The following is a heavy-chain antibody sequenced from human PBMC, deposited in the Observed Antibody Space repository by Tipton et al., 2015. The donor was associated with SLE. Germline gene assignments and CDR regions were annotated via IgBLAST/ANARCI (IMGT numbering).Heavy chain of an antibody. CDR2: IYYSGST. V-gene: IGHV4-59*01. J-gene: IGHJ3*02. D-gene: IGHD3-3*01. CDR3: ARGGRIAIFGVATDGAFDI. CDR1: GGSINSYF. Sequence: TLSLTCTVSGGSINSYFWSWIRQPPGKGLEWIGYIYYSGSTNYNPSLKSRVTISVDTSKNQFSLKLSSVTAADTAVYYCARGGRIAIFGVATDGAFDIWGQGTMVTVSS.